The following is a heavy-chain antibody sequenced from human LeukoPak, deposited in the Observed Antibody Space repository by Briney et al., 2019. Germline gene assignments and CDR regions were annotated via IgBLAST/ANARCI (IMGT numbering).Heavy chain of an antibody. Sequence: GGSLRLSCAVSGFTLSNYWMSWIRQAPGKGLEWVANIKPDGSVKNYVDSVKGRFTISRDNAKNSLYLQMNSLRAEDTALYYCAKPTGGLLWFGELRAWGQGTLVTVSS. CDR3: AKPTGGLLWFGELRA. V-gene: IGHV3-7*03. D-gene: IGHD3-10*01. CDR1: GFTLSNYW. J-gene: IGHJ4*02. CDR2: IKPDGSVK.